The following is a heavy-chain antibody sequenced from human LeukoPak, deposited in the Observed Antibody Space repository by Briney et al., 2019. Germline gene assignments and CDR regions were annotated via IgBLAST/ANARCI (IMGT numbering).Heavy chain of an antibody. V-gene: IGHV1-18*01. CDR1: GYSSSNYG. J-gene: IGHJ4*02. Sequence: ASVKVSCKASGYSSSNYGISWVRQAPGQGLEWMGWIHIYRGNTNYAQKFQGRVTMTTDTSTSTVYMELRSLRSDDTAVYYCAREVPYDSSVYYQPFDYWGQGTLVTVSS. CDR2: IHIYRGNT. D-gene: IGHD3-22*01. CDR3: AREVPYDSSVYYQPFDY.